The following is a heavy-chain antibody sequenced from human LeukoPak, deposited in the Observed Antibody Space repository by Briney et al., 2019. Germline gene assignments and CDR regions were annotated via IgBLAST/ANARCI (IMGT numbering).Heavy chain of an antibody. CDR3: ARGGLMVYAINWFDP. D-gene: IGHD2-8*01. V-gene: IGHV4-34*01. J-gene: IGHJ5*02. CDR1: GGSFSGYY. CDR2: INHSGST. Sequence: SETLSLTCAVYGGSFSGYYWSWIRQPPGKGLEWIGEINHSGSTNYNPSLKSRVTISVDTSKNQFSLKLSSVTAADTAVYYCARGGLMVYAINWFDPWGQGTLVTVSS.